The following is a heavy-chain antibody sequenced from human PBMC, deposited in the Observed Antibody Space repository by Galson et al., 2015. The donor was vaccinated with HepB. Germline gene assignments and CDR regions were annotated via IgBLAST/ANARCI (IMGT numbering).Heavy chain of an antibody. CDR1: GFTFSTYS. Sequence: SLRLSCAASGFTFSTYSMNWVRQAPGKGLEWVSSISSSSTYIFYADSLKGRFTISRDNAKNSLYLQMNSLRAEDTAVYYCARDRGGSSNDYWGQGTLVTVAS. D-gene: IGHD1-26*01. V-gene: IGHV3-21*01. J-gene: IGHJ4*02. CDR2: ISSSSTYI. CDR3: ARDRGGSSNDY.